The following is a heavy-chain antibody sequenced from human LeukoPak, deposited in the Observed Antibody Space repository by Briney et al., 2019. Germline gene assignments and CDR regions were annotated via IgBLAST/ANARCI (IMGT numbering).Heavy chain of an antibody. D-gene: IGHD1-26*01. CDR1: GFTFSDYY. CDR3: ARDGPRPPLVGVLVGAFDI. Sequence: GGSLRLSCAASGFTFSDYYMSWIRQAPGKGLEWVSYISSSGSSIYYADSVKGRFTISRDNAKNSLYLQMNSLRAEDTAVYYCARDGPRPPLVGVLVGAFDIWGRRTMVTVSS. J-gene: IGHJ3*02. V-gene: IGHV3-11*04. CDR2: ISSSGSSI.